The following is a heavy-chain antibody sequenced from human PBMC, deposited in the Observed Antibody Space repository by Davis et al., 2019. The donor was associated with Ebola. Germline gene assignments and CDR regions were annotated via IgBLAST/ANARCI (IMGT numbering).Heavy chain of an antibody. CDR3: AKEGYLVATLPFDT. V-gene: IGHV3-13*01. CDR2: IGTAGDT. CDR1: GFTLSRDD. D-gene: IGHD4-23*01. Sequence: GESLKISCAASGFTLSRDDMHWVRQAAGKGLEWVSGIGTAGDTYYSDSVKGRFTISRENAKNSLFLQMNSLRAEDTAVYYCAKEGYLVATLPFDTWGQGTLVTVSS. J-gene: IGHJ4*02.